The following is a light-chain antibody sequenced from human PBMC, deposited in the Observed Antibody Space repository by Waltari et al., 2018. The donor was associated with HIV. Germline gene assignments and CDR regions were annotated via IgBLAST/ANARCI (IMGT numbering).Light chain of an antibody. CDR2: QDS. V-gene: IGLV3-1*01. J-gene: IGLJ1*01. Sequence: SYELTQPPSVSVSPGQTASITCSGDKLGDKYACWYQQKPGQSPVLVIYQDSKRPSGIPERFSGSNSGNTATLTISRTQAMDEADYYCQAWDSSTEGYVFGTGTKVTVL. CDR1: KLGDKY. CDR3: QAWDSSTEGYV.